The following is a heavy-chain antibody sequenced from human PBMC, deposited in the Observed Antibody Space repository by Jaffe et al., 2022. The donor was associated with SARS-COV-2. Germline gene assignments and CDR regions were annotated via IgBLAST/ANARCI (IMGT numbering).Heavy chain of an antibody. J-gene: IGHJ6*02. V-gene: IGHV3-15*01. CDR1: GFTFSNAW. CDR2: IKSKTDGGTT. CDR3: TTVGLLGYCSSTSCPLRYYYYGMDV. Sequence: EVQLVESGGGLVKPGGSLRLSCAASGFTFSNAWMSWVRQAPGKGLEWVGRIKSKTDGGTTDYAAPVKGRFTISRDDSKNTLYLQMNSLKTEDTAVYYCTTVGLLGYCSSTSCPLRYYYYGMDVWGQGTTVTVSS. D-gene: IGHD2-2*01.